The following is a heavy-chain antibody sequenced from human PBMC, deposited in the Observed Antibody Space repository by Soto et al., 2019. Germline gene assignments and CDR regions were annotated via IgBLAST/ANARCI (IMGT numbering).Heavy chain of an antibody. CDR2: IYYSGST. CDR1: GGSISSYY. CDR3: SRGSGDTPMPWHY. J-gene: IGHJ4*02. V-gene: IGHV4-59*01. Sequence: PSETLSLTCTVSGGSISSYYWSWIRQPPGKGLEWIGSIYYSGSTNYNPSLKSRVTISVDTSKNQFSLKLSSVTAADTAVYYCSRGSGDTPMPWHYCGQRSLVPVSS. D-gene: IGHD6-25*01.